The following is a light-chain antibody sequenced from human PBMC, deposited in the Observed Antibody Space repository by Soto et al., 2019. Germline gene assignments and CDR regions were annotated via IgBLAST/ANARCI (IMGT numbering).Light chain of an antibody. CDR2: GAS. J-gene: IGKJ5*01. CDR3: QQYGSSLIT. V-gene: IGKV3-20*01. CDR1: QSVSSSY. Sequence: EIVLTQSPGTLYLSPGERATLSCRASQSVSSSYLAWYQQKPGQAPRLLIYGASSRATGIPDRFSGSGSGTDFTLTISRLEPEDFAVYYCQQYGSSLITFGQVTRLEIK.